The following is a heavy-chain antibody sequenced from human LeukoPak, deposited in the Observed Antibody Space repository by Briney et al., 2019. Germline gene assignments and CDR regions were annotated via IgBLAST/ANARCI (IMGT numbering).Heavy chain of an antibody. CDR3: ARGAEMSSGWQRFYNYYGMDV. Sequence: ASVKVSCKASGYTFTSYAMNWVRQAPGQGLEWMGWLNTNTGNPTYAQGFTGRFVFSLDTSVSTAYLQISSLKAEDTAVYYCARGAEMSSGWQRFYNYYGMDVWGQGTTVTVSS. D-gene: IGHD6-19*01. CDR2: LNTNTGNP. CDR1: GYTFTSYA. J-gene: IGHJ6*02. V-gene: IGHV7-4-1*02.